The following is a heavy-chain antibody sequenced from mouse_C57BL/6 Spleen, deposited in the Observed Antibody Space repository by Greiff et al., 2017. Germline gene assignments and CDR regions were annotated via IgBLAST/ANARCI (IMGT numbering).Heavy chain of an antibody. V-gene: IGHV14-1*01. Sequence: VQLQQSGAELVRPGASVKLSCTASGFNIKDYYMHWVKQRPEQGLEWIGRIDPEDGDTEYAPKFQGKATMTADTSSNTAYLQLSSLTSEDTAVYYCTTPGSSLYWYFDVWGTGTTVTVSS. CDR1: GFNIKDYY. D-gene: IGHD1-1*01. CDR3: TTPGSSLYWYFDV. CDR2: IDPEDGDT. J-gene: IGHJ1*03.